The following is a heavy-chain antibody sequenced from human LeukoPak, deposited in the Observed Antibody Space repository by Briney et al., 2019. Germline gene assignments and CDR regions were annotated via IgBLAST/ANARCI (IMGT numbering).Heavy chain of an antibody. V-gene: IGHV3-30*01. CDR2: ISYDGSNK. Sequence: HPGGSLRLSCAASGFTFSSYAMHWVRQAPGKGLEWVAVISYDGSNKYYADSVKGRFTISRDNSKNTLYLQMNSLRAEDTAVYYCASSWGGYDFWSGYDYWGQGTLATVSS. D-gene: IGHD3-3*01. CDR1: GFTFSSYA. J-gene: IGHJ4*02. CDR3: ASSWGGYDFWSGYDY.